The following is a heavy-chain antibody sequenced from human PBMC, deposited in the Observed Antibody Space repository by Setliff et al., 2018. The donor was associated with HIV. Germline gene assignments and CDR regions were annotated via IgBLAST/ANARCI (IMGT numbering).Heavy chain of an antibody. CDR3: TTDDNYDFWSGT. V-gene: IGHV3-15*01. Sequence: GGSLRLSCAASGFTFSSYGIHWVRQAPGKGPEWVGRIKSKTDGGTTDYAAPVKGRFTISRDDSKNTLYLQMNSLKTEDTAVYYCTTDDNYDFWSGTWGQGTLVTVPQ. CDR2: IKSKTDGGTT. D-gene: IGHD3-3*01. CDR1: GFTFSSYG. J-gene: IGHJ4*02.